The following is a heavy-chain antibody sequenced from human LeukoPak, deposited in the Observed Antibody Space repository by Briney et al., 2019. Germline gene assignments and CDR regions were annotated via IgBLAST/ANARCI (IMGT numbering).Heavy chain of an antibody. V-gene: IGHV4-34*01. CDR1: GGSISSYY. Sequence: SETLSLTCNVSGGSISSYYWSWIRQPPGKGLEWIGEINHSGSTNYNPSLKSRVTISVDTSKNQFSLKLSSVTAADTAVYYCARERAVAGLDYWGQGTLVTVSS. CDR3: ARERAVAGLDY. CDR2: INHSGST. J-gene: IGHJ4*02. D-gene: IGHD6-19*01.